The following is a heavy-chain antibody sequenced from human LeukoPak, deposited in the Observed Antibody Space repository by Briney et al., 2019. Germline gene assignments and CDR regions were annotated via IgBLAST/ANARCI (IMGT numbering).Heavy chain of an antibody. V-gene: IGHV4-39*07. Sequence: SQTLSLTCTVSGGSISSGSYYWSWIRQPPGKGLEWIGEINHSGSTNYNPSLKSRVTISVDTSKNQFSLKLSSVTAADTAVYYCARTRDPTMSVIRGFEYFDYWGQGTLVTVSS. D-gene: IGHD3-22*01. CDR1: GGSISSGSYY. J-gene: IGHJ4*02. CDR2: INHSGST. CDR3: ARTRDPTMSVIRGFEYFDY.